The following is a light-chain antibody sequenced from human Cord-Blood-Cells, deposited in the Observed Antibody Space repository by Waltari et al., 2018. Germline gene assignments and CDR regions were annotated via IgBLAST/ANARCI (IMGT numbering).Light chain of an antibody. Sequence: EIVMTQSQATLSVSPGERATLSCRASQSVSSNLAWYQQKPGQAPRLLIYGASTRATGIPASFSGSGSGTEFTLTISSLQSGDFAVYYCQQYNNWPPYTFGHGTKLGIK. J-gene: IGKJ2*01. CDR3: QQYNNWPPYT. CDR2: GAS. CDR1: QSVSSN. V-gene: IGKV3-15*01.